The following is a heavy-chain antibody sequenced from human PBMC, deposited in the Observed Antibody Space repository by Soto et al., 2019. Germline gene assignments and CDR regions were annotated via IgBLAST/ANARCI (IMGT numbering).Heavy chain of an antibody. J-gene: IGHJ3*01. CDR3: ARWLQLQKRNAFDV. D-gene: IGHD5-12*01. V-gene: IGHV4-59*02. Sequence: SETLSLTCNVSGDSVSDYYWSWIRQTPGKGLEWLGYIFYIGGTKYNPSLQSRVSLSVDTSKNQFSLRLTSVTAADTAMYYCARWLQLQKRNAFDVWGQVTMVTVSS. CDR1: GDSVSDYY. CDR2: IFYIGGT.